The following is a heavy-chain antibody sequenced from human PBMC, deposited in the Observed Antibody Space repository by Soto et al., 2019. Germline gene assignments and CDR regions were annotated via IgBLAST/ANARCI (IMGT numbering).Heavy chain of an antibody. D-gene: IGHD6-6*01. J-gene: IGHJ6*02. Sequence: EVQLVESGGGLVKPGGSLRLSCAASGFTFSSYSMNWVRQAPGKGLEWVSSISSSSSYIYYADSVKGRFTISRDNAKNSLYLQMNSLRAEDTAVYYCARDKLAARPYYYYGMDVWGQGTTVTVSS. CDR1: GFTFSSYS. V-gene: IGHV3-21*01. CDR2: ISSSSSYI. CDR3: ARDKLAARPYYYYGMDV.